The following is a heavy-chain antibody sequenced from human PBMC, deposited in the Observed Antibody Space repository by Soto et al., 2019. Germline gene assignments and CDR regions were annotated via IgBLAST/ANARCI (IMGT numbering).Heavy chain of an antibody. CDR3: AKYCSGGSCYPSAFDI. V-gene: IGHV3-23*01. Sequence: GSLRLSCAASGFTFRSDAMSWVRQAPGKGLEWVSAISGSGGSTYYADSVKGRFTISRDNSKNTLYLQMNSLRAEDTAVYYCAKYCSGGSCYPSAFDIWGQGTMVTVSS. CDR1: GFTFRSDA. D-gene: IGHD2-15*01. CDR2: ISGSGGST. J-gene: IGHJ3*02.